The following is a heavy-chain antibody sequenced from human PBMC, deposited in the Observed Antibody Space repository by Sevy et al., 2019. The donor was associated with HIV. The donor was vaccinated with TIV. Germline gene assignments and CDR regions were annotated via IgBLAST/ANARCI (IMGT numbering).Heavy chain of an antibody. Sequence: GGSLRLSCAASGFTFSSYWMSWVRQAPGKGLEWVANIKQDGSEKYYVDSVKGRFTISRDKAKNSLYLQMNSLRAEDTAVYYCAREGIVVVPAAENNYYYYGMDVCGQGTTVTVSS. CDR3: AREGIVVVPAAENNYYYYGMDV. J-gene: IGHJ6*02. D-gene: IGHD2-2*01. CDR1: GFTFSSYW. V-gene: IGHV3-7*01. CDR2: IKQDGSEK.